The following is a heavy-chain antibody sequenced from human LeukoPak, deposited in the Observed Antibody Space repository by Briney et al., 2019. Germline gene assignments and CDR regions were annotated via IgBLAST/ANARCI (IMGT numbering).Heavy chain of an antibody. CDR1: GFTFSSYW. V-gene: IGHV3-74*01. CDR3: AALDHGHDY. J-gene: IGHJ4*02. Sequence: GSLRLSCAASGFTFSSYWMHWVRQVPGKGLVWASRINSDGSSIAYADSVKGRFTISRDNGKDTLYLQMNSLRAEDTGVYYCAALDHGHDYWGQGTLVTVSS. CDR2: INSDGSSI.